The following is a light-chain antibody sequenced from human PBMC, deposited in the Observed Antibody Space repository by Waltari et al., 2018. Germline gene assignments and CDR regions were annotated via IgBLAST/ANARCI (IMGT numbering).Light chain of an antibody. J-gene: IGLJ3*02. CDR1: TIGIKS. CDR2: VDR. Sequence: SYVLTQPPSVSLAPGQAARITCGGDTIGIKSVHWYQQKPGQAPVLVVYVDRDRPSGSPWRFSGLNSPDTAHLASRRGEAGDEGDYYCQVGDRDGWWVFGGGTKVT. CDR3: QVGDRDGWWV. V-gene: IGLV3-21*02.